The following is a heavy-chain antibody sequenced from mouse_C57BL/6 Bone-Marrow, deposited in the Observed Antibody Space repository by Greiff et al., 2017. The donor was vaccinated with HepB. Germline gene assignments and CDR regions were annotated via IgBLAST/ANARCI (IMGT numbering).Heavy chain of an antibody. Sequence: VQRVESGAELVRPGASVTLSCKASGYTFTDYEMHWVKQTPVHGLEWIGAIDPETGGTAYNQKFKGKAILTADKSSSTAYMELRSLTSEDSAVYYCTRSVCLPKRGFAYWGQGTLVTVSA. D-gene: IGHD2-10*01. CDR1: GYTFTDYE. CDR3: TRSVCLPKRGFAY. J-gene: IGHJ3*01. V-gene: IGHV1-15*01. CDR2: IDPETGGT.